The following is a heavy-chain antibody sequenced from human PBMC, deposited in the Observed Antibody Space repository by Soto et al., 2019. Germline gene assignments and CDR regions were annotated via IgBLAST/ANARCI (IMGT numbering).Heavy chain of an antibody. CDR1: GGSISSGGYD. Sequence: SETLSLTCTVSGGSISSGGYDWSWIRQHPGKGLEWIGYIYYSGSTYYNPSLKSRVTISVDTSKNQFSLKLSSVTAADTAVYYCARAYSGNYYYYGMDVWGQGTTVTVSS. CDR3: ARAYSGNYYYYGMDV. J-gene: IGHJ6*02. CDR2: IYYSGST. D-gene: IGHD2-21*01. V-gene: IGHV4-31*03.